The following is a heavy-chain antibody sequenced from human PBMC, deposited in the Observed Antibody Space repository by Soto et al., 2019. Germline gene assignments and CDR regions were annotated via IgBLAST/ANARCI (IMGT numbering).Heavy chain of an antibody. V-gene: IGHV1-69*01. J-gene: IGHJ4*02. CDR1: GGTFSSYA. Sequence: QVQLVQSGAEVKKPGSSVKVSCTASGGTFSSYAISWVRQAPGQGLEWMGGIIPTFGTANYAQKFQGRVTITADESTSTAYMELSSLRSEDTAVYYCARAHSSIAARPGFDYWGQGTLVTVSS. D-gene: IGHD6-6*01. CDR3: ARAHSSIAARPGFDY. CDR2: IIPTFGTA.